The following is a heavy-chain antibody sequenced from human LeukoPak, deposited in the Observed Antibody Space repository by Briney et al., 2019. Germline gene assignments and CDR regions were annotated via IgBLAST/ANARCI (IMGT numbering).Heavy chain of an antibody. CDR1: GGTFSSYA. V-gene: IGHV1-69*01. J-gene: IGHJ4*02. CDR2: IIPMFGTA. D-gene: IGHD3-10*01. CDR3: ARAMYGSGEPHSY. Sequence: SVKVSCKASGGTFSSYAISWVRQAPGQGLEWMGGIIPMFGTANYAQKFQGRVTITADESTSTAYMELSSLRSEDTAVYYCARAMYGSGEPHSYWGQGTLVTVSS.